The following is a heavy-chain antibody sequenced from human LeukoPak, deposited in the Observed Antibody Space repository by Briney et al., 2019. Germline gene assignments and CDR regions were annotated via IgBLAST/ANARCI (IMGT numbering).Heavy chain of an antibody. V-gene: IGHV3-11*04. CDR1: EITVSSNY. Sequence: PGGSLRLSCAASEITVSSNYMSWVRQAPGKGLEWVSYISSSGSTIYYADSVKGRFTISRDNAKNSLYLQMNSLRAEDTAVYYCAELGITMIGGVWGKGTTVTISS. CDR2: ISSSGSTI. CDR3: AELGITMIGGV. J-gene: IGHJ6*04. D-gene: IGHD3-10*02.